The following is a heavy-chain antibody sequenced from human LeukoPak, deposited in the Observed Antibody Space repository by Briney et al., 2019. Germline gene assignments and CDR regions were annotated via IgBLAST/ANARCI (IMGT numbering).Heavy chain of an antibody. CDR3: ARDPAPPYDYDSSGYYFSDY. CDR2: IKLDGSEK. CDR1: GFTFSSYW. D-gene: IGHD3-22*01. V-gene: IGHV3-7*01. Sequence: GGSLRLSCAASGFTFSSYWMSWVRQAPGKGLEWVTNIKLDGSEKYYVDSVKGRFTISRDNAKNSVYLQMSSLRADDTAVYYCARDPAPPYDYDSSGYYFSDYWGQGTLVTVSS. J-gene: IGHJ4*02.